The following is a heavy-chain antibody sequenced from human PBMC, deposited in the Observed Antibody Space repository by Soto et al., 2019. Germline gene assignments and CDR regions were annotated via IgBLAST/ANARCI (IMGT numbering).Heavy chain of an antibody. CDR1: GFTFSSYV. D-gene: IGHD6-13*01. CDR2: IWYDGSNK. J-gene: IGHJ4*02. CDR3: ARDLGSLDY. V-gene: IGHV3-33*01. Sequence: GGSLRLSCAASGFTFSSYVMHWVRQAPGKGLEWVAVIWYDGSNKYYADSVKGRFTISRDNSKNTLYLQMNSLRAEDTAVYYWARDLGSLDYWGQGTLVTVSS.